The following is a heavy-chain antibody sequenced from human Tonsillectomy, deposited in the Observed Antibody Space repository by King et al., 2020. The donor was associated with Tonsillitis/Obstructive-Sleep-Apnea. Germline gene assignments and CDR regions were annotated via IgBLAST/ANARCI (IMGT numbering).Heavy chain of an antibody. J-gene: IGHJ6*03. D-gene: IGHD4-23*01. Sequence: QLVQSGAEVKKPGASVKVSCKASGYTFTNYGINWVRQAPGQGLEWVGWISAYNGNTNYAQNLQGRVTMTTDTSTSTAYMEVRSLRSDDTAVYYCARGPVVTPEEDYSYYYMDVWGKGTTVTVSS. CDR2: ISAYNGNT. V-gene: IGHV1-18*01. CDR1: GYTFTNYG. CDR3: ARGPVVTPEEDYSYYYMDV.